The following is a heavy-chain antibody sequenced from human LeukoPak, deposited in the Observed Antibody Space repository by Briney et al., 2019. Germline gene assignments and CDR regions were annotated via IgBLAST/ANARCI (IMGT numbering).Heavy chain of an antibody. V-gene: IGHV3-23*01. CDR1: GFTFSIYS. CDR2: ISGGGITT. J-gene: IGHJ4*02. D-gene: IGHD6-19*01. CDR3: PRQSYASGWNPFDY. Sequence: GGSLSLSCAASGFTFSIYSMSWVRQAPGKGLEWVSTISGGGITTYDADSAKGRFTISRDNSKNPLYLQMNSLTAEDTAVYYCPRQSYASGWNPFDYWGQGILVTVSS.